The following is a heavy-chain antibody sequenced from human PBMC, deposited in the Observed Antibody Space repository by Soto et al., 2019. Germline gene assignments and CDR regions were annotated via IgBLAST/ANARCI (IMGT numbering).Heavy chain of an antibody. CDR1: GGSISSSNW. CDR2: IYHSGST. V-gene: IGHV4-4*02. J-gene: IGHJ5*02. CDR3: ARLGGYYQSLDP. D-gene: IGHD3-22*01. Sequence: KSSETLSLTCAVSGGSISSSNWWSWVRQPPGKGLEWIGYIYHSGSTYYNPSLKSRVTISVDRSKSQISLRLSSVTAADTAVYYCARLGGYYQSLDPWGPGNLVTVSS.